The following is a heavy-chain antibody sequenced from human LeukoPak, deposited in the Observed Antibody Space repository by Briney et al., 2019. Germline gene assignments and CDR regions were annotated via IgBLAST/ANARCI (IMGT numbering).Heavy chain of an antibody. CDR2: ISSSGSTI. CDR3: AKSLYLNWSGYYLYYYGMDV. J-gene: IGHJ6*02. Sequence: GGSLRLSCAASGFTFSDYYMSWIRQAPGKGLEWVSYISSSGSTIYYADSVKGRFTISRDNAKNSLYLQMNSLRAEDTAVYYCAKSLYLNWSGYYLYYYGMDVWGQGTTVTVSS. CDR1: GFTFSDYY. V-gene: IGHV3-11*01. D-gene: IGHD3-3*01.